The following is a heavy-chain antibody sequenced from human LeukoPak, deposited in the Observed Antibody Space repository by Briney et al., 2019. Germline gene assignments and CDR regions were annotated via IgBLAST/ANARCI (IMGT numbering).Heavy chain of an antibody. Sequence: GGSLRLSCVPSGITFSNSALSWVRQAPGKGLEWVSTITKSGDQTHYADSVRGLFTISRDIFKNTLYLQMNSLRAEDTAVYHCVKSAGKDGYRDVFDIWGQGAVVTVSS. CDR2: ITKSGDQT. CDR1: GITFSNSA. D-gene: IGHD5-24*01. CDR3: VKSAGKDGYRDVFDI. J-gene: IGHJ3*02. V-gene: IGHV3-23*01.